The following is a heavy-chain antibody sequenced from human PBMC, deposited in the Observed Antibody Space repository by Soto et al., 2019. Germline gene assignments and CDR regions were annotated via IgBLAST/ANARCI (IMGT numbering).Heavy chain of an antibody. CDR1: GFTFSSYR. V-gene: IGHV3-33*01. J-gene: IGHJ3*01. CDR3: ERPRYSGDDPDDLEL. CDR2: IWYDGSHK. D-gene: IGHD5-12*01. Sequence: QVQLVESGGAVVQPGTSLRLSCTASGFTFSSYRMHWVRQAPGKGLEGVAIIWYDGSHKFYVDSVKGRFAVSRDNSKKPVYLQMNSLTGEDTAVYYCERPRYSGDDPDDLELWGRGTLVTISS.